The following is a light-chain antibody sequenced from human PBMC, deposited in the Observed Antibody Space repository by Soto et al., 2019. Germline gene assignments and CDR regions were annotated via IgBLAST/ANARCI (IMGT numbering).Light chain of an antibody. J-gene: IGLJ2*01. Sequence: QSVLTQPPSASGTPGQWVTISCSGGSSNLGGNFVYWYRHLPGAAPKLLIYSSDQRPSGVPDRFSGSKSGTSASLAISGLRSEDEADYYCASWDDSLRGVVFAGGTKLTVL. CDR2: SSD. V-gene: IGLV1-47*02. CDR3: ASWDDSLRGVV. CDR1: SSNLGGNF.